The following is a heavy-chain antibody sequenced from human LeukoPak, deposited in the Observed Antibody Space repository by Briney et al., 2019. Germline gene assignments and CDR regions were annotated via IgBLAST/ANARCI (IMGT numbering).Heavy chain of an antibody. V-gene: IGHV1-46*01. D-gene: IGHD7-27*01. CDR3: VPYRRATGFDY. J-gene: IGHJ4*02. Sequence: ASVKVSCKASGYDFTNHHVHWMRQAPGQGLEWMGISYASAGDTRFARKFQGRVTITADESTSTAYMELSSLRSEDTAVYYCVPYRRATGFDYWGQGTLVTVSS. CDR2: SYASAGDT. CDR1: GYDFTNHH.